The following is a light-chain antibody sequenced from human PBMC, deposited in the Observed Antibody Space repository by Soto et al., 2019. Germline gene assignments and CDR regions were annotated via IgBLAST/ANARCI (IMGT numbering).Light chain of an antibody. CDR3: QQRSNWPPWT. V-gene: IGKV3-11*01. J-gene: IGKJ1*01. CDR1: QSVSSY. CDR2: DAS. Sequence: ENVLTQSPATLSLSPGERATLSCRASQSVSSYLAWYQQKPGQAPRLLIYDASNRATGIPARFSGSGSGTDFTRTISSLEPEDFAVYYCQQRSNWPPWTFGQGTKVEIK.